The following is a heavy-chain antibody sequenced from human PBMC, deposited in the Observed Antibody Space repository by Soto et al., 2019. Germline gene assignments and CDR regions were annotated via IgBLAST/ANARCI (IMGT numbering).Heavy chain of an antibody. V-gene: IGHV3-66*01. D-gene: IGHD3-16*01. CDR1: GFTVNSNY. J-gene: IGHJ6*02. CDR2: IYSGGNT. CDR3: ARDRIMITFSVNYYYYGMDV. Sequence: GGSLRLSCAASGFTVNSNYMSWVRQAPGKGLEWVSIIYSGGNTYYADSVKGRFTISRDNSKNTLYLQMNSLRAEDTAVYYCARDRIMITFSVNYYYYGMDVWGQGTTVTVSS.